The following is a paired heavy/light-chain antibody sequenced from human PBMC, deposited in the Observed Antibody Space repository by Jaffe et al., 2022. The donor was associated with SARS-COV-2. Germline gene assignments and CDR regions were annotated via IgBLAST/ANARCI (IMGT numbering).Heavy chain of an antibody. V-gene: IGHV3-23*01. J-gene: IGHJ4*02. D-gene: IGHD3-22*01. Sequence: EVELLESGGGLVQSGKSLRLSCVASGFSFTTYAMSWVRQAPGKGLEWVSSISANGGNTYYADSVRGRFTISRDNSKNTLYLQMNSLRADDTAVYYCARHSYDNRAYPYFFDSWGQGTLVTSSS. CDR2: ISANGGNT. CDR1: GFSFTTYA. CDR3: ARHSYDNRAYPYFFDS.
Light chain of an antibody. CDR3: QSYDSSLSNWV. V-gene: IGLV1-40*01. Sequence: QSVLTQPPSVSGAPGQWVTVSCTGSSSNIGAGYDVHWYQQLPGTAPKLLIYGNSNRPSGVPDRFSGSKSGTSGSLAITGLQADDEADYYCQSYDSSLSNWVFGGGTKVTVL. CDR1: SSNIGAGYD. CDR2: GNS. J-gene: IGLJ3*02.